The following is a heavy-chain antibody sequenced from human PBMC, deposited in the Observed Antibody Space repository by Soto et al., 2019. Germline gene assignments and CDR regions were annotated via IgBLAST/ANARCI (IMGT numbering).Heavy chain of an antibody. CDR2: ISYDGSNK. CDR1: GFTFSSYG. CDR3: AKGGGGDYVFDY. J-gene: IGHJ4*02. D-gene: IGHD2-21*02. V-gene: IGHV3-30*18. Sequence: GGSLRLSCAASGFTFSSYGMHWVRQAPGKGLEWVAVISYDGSNKYYADSVKGRFTISRDNSKNTLYLQMNSLRAEDTAVYYCAKGGGGDYVFDYWGQGTLVTVSS.